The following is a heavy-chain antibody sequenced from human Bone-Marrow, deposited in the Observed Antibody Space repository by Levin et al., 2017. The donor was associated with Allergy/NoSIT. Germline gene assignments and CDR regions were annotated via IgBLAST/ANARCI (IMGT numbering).Heavy chain of an antibody. CDR1: GGSISSYY. J-gene: IGHJ4*02. CDR2: IYYSGST. Sequence: SETLSLTCTVSGGSISSYYWSWIRQPPGKGLEWIGYIYYSGSTNYNPSLKSRVTISVDTSKNQFSLKLSSVTAADTAVYYCARDGGLVWGSYRPLLHFDYWGQGTLVTVSS. D-gene: IGHD3-16*02. V-gene: IGHV4-59*01. CDR3: ARDGGLVWGSYRPLLHFDY.